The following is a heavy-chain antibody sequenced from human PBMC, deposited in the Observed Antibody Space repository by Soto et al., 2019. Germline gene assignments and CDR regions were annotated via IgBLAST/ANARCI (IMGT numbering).Heavy chain of an antibody. V-gene: IGHV4-4*07. CDR2: IYISGST. CDR1: GGSISSYY. J-gene: IGHJ3*02. Sequence: PSETLSLTCTVSGGSISSYYWSWIRQPAGKGLEWIGRIYISGSTNYNPSLKSRVTMSVDTSKNQFSLKLSSVTAADTAVYYCAREIEELGYCSGGSCWPPAFDIWGQGTMVT. D-gene: IGHD2-15*01. CDR3: AREIEELGYCSGGSCWPPAFDI.